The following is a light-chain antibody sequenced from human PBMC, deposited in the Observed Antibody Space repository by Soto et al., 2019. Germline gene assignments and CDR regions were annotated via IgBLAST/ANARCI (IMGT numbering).Light chain of an antibody. Sequence: DIVLTQTPLSSPVTLGQPASFSCRSSRSLLHSDGNTYLSWLHQRPGQPPSLLIYQISKRLSGVPDRFSGSGAGTSFALKISRVEAPDVGIYFCMQSLQLWTCSQGTKVEIK. CDR3: MQSLQLWT. V-gene: IGKV2-24*01. CDR1: RSLLHSDGNTY. J-gene: IGKJ1*01. CDR2: QIS.